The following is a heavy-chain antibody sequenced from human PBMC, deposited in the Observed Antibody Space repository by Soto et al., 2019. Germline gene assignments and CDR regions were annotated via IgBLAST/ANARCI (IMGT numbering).Heavy chain of an antibody. CDR1: GGSISSGGSY. CDR3: ARTSYDSSGTAADP. D-gene: IGHD3-22*01. V-gene: IGHV4-31*03. CDR2: IYYSGST. Sequence: QVQLQESGPGLVKPSQTLSLTCTVSGGSISSGGSYWSWIRQHPGKGLEWIGYIYYSGSTYYNPSPQNRVTISVDTSKNQFSLKLSSVTAADTAGYYCARTSYDSSGTAADPWGQGTLVTVSS. J-gene: IGHJ5*02.